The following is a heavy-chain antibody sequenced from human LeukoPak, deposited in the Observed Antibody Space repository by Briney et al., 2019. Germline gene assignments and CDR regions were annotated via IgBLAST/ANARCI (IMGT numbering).Heavy chain of an antibody. Sequence: ESLCLTSTLSVGSIRGFYWGSIRHTPQKGLGRIVYINYRGSTNYNPSPMSRLSTSSVTTKNKLSLKLSSVTAADAAVYYCAGVGPRGRQVAYWGRGTRATVS. CDR2: INYRGST. CDR3: AGVGPRGRQVAY. CDR1: VGSIRGFY. D-gene: IGHD3-16*01. V-gene: IGHV4-59*01. J-gene: IGHJ4*02.